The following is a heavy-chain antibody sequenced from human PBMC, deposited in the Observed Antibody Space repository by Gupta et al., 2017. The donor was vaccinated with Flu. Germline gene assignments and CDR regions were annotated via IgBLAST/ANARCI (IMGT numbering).Heavy chain of an antibody. J-gene: IGHJ5*02. Sequence: QVQLVESGGGVVQPGRSLRLSCAASGFTFSSYGMHWVRQAPGKGLEWVAVIWYDGSNKYYADSVKGRFTISRDNSKNTLYLQMNSLRAEDTAVYYCAREDYSSSSISGWFDPWGQGTLVTVSS. CDR3: AREDYSSSSISGWFDP. CDR2: IWYDGSNK. CDR1: GFTFSSYG. D-gene: IGHD6-6*01. V-gene: IGHV3-33*01.